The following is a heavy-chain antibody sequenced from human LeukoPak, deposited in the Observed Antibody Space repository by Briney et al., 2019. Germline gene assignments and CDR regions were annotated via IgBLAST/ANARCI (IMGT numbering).Heavy chain of an antibody. Sequence: ASVKVSCKASGGTFSSYAISWVRQAPGQGLEWMGGIIPIFGTANYAQKFQGRVTITTDESTGTAYMELSSLRSEDTAVYYCARTIFGVVMNYYYYYMDVWGKGTTVTVSS. CDR3: ARTIFGVVMNYYYYYMDV. J-gene: IGHJ6*03. CDR2: IIPIFGTA. CDR1: GGTFSSYA. D-gene: IGHD3-3*01. V-gene: IGHV1-69*05.